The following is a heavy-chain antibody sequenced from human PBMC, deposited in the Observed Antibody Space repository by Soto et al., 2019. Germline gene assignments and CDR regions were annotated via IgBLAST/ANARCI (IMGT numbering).Heavy chain of an antibody. J-gene: IGHJ6*02. D-gene: IGHD1-1*01. V-gene: IGHV1-69*06. Sequence: ASVKVSCKASGGTFSSYAISWVRQAPGQGLEWMGGIIPIFGTANYAQKFQGRVTITADKSTSTAYMKLSSLRSEDTAVYYCARAGTPSAHYYYGMDVWGQGTTVTVSS. CDR2: IIPIFGTA. CDR3: ARAGTPSAHYYYGMDV. CDR1: GGTFSSYA.